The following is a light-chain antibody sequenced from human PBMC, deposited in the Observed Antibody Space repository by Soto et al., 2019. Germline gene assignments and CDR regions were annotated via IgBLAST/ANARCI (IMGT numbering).Light chain of an antibody. Sequence: QLVLTQPPSASASLGASVTLTCTLSSGYSNYKVDWYQQRPGKGPRFVMRVGTGGIVGSKGDGIPDRFSVLGSGLNRYLTIENIQEEDESDYYCGADHGSGTYFVYVFGTGTKVTVL. J-gene: IGLJ1*01. CDR2: VGTGGIVG. CDR1: SGYSNYK. CDR3: GADHGSGTYFVYV. V-gene: IGLV9-49*01.